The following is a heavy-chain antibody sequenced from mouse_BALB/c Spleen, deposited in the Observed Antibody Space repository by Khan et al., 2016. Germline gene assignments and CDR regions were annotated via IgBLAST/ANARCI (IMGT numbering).Heavy chain of an antibody. CDR2: ILPGGGTT. CDR3: ARRRYYGSSPAWFAY. CDR1: GYTFRSYW. J-gene: IGHJ3*01. D-gene: IGHD1-1*01. Sequence: QVQLQQSGAELMKPGASVKISCKATGYTFRSYWIEWVKQRPGHGLEWIGEILPGGGTTNYNEKFQGKAIFTAASSSNTAYMQFSCLTSEDSAVYYCARRRYYGSSPAWFAYWGQGTLVTVSA. V-gene: IGHV1-9*01.